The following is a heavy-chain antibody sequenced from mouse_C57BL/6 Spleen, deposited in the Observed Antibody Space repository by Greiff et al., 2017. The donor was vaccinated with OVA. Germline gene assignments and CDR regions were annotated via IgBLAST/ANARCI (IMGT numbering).Heavy chain of an antibody. D-gene: IGHD2-4*01. J-gene: IGHJ3*01. Sequence: EVQLQQSGPELVKPGASVKISCKASGYTFTDYYMNWVKQSHGKSLEWIGDINPNNGGTSYNQKFKGKATLTVDKSSSTAYMELRSLTSEDSAVYYCARLGYYDYDVRFAYWGQGTLVTVSA. CDR3: ARLGYYDYDVRFAY. V-gene: IGHV1-26*01. CDR2: INPNNGGT. CDR1: GYTFTDYY.